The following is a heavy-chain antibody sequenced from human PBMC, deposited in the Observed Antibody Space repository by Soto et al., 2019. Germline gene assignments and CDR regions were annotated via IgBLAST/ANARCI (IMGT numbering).Heavy chain of an antibody. CDR3: AKVFSIGGMDV. Sequence: GGSLRLSCAASGFTFSSYGMHWVRQAPGKGLEWVAVISYDGSNKYYADSVKGRFTISRDNSKNTLYLQMNSLRAEDTAVYYCAKVFSIGGMDVWGQGTTVTVSS. D-gene: IGHD3-16*02. CDR1: GFTFSSYG. V-gene: IGHV3-30*18. J-gene: IGHJ6*02. CDR2: ISYDGSNK.